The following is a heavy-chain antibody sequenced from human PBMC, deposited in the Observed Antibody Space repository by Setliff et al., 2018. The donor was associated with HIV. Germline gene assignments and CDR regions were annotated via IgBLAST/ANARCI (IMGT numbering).Heavy chain of an antibody. CDR3: ATLWMRGGYFDT. CDR2: ISGESRRT. Sequence: GGSLRLSCAASGFMFSDYAMSWVRQVPGKGLEWFSIISGESRRTSYADSVKGRFTISRDNSKNTLYLQMNSLRPEDTAVYYCATLWMRGGYFDTWGQGTLVTVSS. V-gene: IGHV3-23*01. D-gene: IGHD2-15*01. J-gene: IGHJ4*02. CDR1: GFMFSDYA.